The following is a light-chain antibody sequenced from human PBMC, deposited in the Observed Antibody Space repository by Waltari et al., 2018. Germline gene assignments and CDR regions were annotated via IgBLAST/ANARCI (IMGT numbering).Light chain of an antibody. CDR1: TNNF. CDR3: SSFTSLRSVI. J-gene: IGLJ2*01. Sequence: QSALTQPASVSGSPGQSITITCTGTTNNFVSWYQLHPGNPPRLIISDATYRPSGVPSRFSGSKSGDTASLTISGVQAEDEAHYYCSSFTSLRSVIFGGGTTLTVL. V-gene: IGLV2-14*01. CDR2: DAT.